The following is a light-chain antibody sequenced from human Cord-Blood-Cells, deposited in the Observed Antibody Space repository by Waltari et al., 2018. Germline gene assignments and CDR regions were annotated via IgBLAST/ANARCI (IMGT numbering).Light chain of an antibody. CDR1: QSVSSY. CDR2: DAS. Sequence: EIVFTQSPATLSLSPGERATLSCRASQSVSSYLAWYQRKPGQAPRLLIYDASNSATGIPARFSGSASGTDLTLAISCLEPEDFAVYYCQQRSNWTPGLTFGGGTKVEIK. CDR3: QQRSNWTPGLT. V-gene: IGKV3-11*01. J-gene: IGKJ4*01.